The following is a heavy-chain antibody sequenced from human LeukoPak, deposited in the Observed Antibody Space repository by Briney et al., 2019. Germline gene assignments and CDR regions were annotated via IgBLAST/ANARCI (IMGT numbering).Heavy chain of an antibody. CDR1: GFTFSSYG. V-gene: IGHV3-30*02. J-gene: IGHJ6*03. CDR2: IRHDGINK. CDR3: AGKGYGSGSYYGLETLYHYMDV. D-gene: IGHD3-10*01. Sequence: PGGSLRLSCAASGFTFSSYGMHWVRQAPGKGLEWVAFIRHDGINKYYADSVKGRFTISRDKSKNTLYLQMNSLRPEDTAVYYCAGKGYGSGSYYGLETLYHYMDVWGKGTTVTISS.